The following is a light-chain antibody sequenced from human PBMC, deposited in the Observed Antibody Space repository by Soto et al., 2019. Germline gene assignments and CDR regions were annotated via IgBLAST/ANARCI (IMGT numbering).Light chain of an antibody. CDR3: AAWDDSLNGHV. V-gene: IGLV1-44*01. CDR2: TTN. J-gene: IGLJ1*01. CDR1: SSNIGTSS. Sequence: QSVLTQPHSACGTPGQRVTISCSGRSSNIGTSSVHWFQQLPGTAPKLLTSTTNQRPSGVPERFSGSKSGTSASLAISGLQSEDEADYYCAAWDDSLNGHVFGTGTKVTVL.